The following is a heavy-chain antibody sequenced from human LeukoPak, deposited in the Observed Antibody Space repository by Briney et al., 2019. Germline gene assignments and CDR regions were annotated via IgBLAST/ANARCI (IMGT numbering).Heavy chain of an antibody. D-gene: IGHD2-21*02. J-gene: IGHJ4*02. CDR3: AKDFGCGGDCYSGHLFDY. CDR1: GFTFSSYA. V-gene: IGHV3-23*01. Sequence: PGGSLRLSRAASGFTFSSYAMSWVRQAPGKGLEWVSAISGSGGSTYYADSVKGRFTISRDNSKNTLYLQMNSLRAEDTAVYYCAKDFGCGGDCYSGHLFDYWGQGTLVTVSS. CDR2: ISGSGGST.